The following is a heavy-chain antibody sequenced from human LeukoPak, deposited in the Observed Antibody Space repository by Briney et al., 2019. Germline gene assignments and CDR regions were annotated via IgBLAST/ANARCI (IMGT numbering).Heavy chain of an antibody. V-gene: IGHV3-48*03. D-gene: IGHD3-10*02. CDR3: AELGITMIGGV. CDR1: GFTFSTYD. J-gene: IGHJ6*04. CDR2: ISSSGSTI. Sequence: GGSLRLSCAASGFTFSTYDLSWVRQAPGKGLEWVSYISSSGSTIYYADSVKGRFTISRDNAKNSLYLQMNSLRAEDTAVYYCAELGITMIGGVWGKGTTVTISS.